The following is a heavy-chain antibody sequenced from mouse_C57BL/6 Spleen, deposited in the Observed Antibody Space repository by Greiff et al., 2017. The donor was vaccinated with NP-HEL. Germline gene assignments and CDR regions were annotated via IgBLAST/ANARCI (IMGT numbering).Heavy chain of an antibody. J-gene: IGHJ3*01. V-gene: IGHV1-15*01. CDR3: TRSDGYYFDY. D-gene: IGHD2-3*01. CDR2: IDPETGGT. CDR1: GYTFTDYE. Sequence: VQLQQSGAELVRPGASVTLSCKASGYTFTDYEMHWVKQTPVHGLDWIGAIDPETGGTAYNQKFKGKAILTADKSSSTAYMELRSLTSVDSAVYYCTRSDGYYFDYWGQGTLVTVSA.